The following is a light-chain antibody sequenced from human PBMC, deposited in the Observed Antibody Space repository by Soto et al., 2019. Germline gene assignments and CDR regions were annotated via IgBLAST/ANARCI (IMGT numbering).Light chain of an antibody. V-gene: IGLV1-40*01. CDR2: GNT. J-gene: IGLJ2*01. CDR3: LSFDRSLSVV. CDR1: SSNIGAGYD. Sequence: QLVLTQPPSVSGAPGQRGTISCTGSSSNIGAGYDVHWYQQLPGRAPKLLIYGNTNRPSGVPDRFSGYKPGTSASLDITGRQAEDEAYYYCLSFDRSLSVVFGGGAKLTDL.